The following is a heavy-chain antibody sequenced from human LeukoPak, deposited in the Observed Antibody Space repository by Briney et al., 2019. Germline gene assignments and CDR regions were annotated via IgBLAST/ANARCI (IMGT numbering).Heavy chain of an antibody. J-gene: IGHJ4*02. V-gene: IGHV4-34*01. CDR2: INHSGST. Sequence: SETLSLTCAVYGGSFSGYYWSRIRQPPGKGLEWIGEINHSGSTNYNLSLKSRVTISVDTSKNQFSLKLSSVTAADTAVYYCARGRAVGATDYWGQGTLVTVSS. CDR3: ARGRAVGATDY. D-gene: IGHD1-26*01. CDR1: GGSFSGYY.